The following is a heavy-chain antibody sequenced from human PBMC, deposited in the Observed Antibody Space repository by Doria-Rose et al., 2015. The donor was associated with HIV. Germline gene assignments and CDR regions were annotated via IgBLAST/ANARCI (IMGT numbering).Heavy chain of an antibody. D-gene: IGHD3-3*01. CDR2: IKQDGSEK. Sequence: VQLVQSRGGLVQPGGSLRLSCAASGFTFSSYWMSWVRQAPGKGLEWVANIKQDGSEKYYVDSVKGRFTISRDNAKNTLYLQMNSLRAEDTAVYYCARDAGDYNFWSGYYSRYWYFDLWGRGTLVTVSS. V-gene: IGHV3-7*01. CDR3: ARDAGDYNFWSGYYSRYWYFDL. CDR1: GFTFSSYW. J-gene: IGHJ2*01.